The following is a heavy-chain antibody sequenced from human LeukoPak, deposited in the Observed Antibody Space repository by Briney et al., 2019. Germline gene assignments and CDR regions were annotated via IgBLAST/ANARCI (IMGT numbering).Heavy chain of an antibody. CDR3: ARWDPPYGIAAAGTTNSN. D-gene: IGHD6-13*01. Sequence: ASVTVSCTASGYTFTGYYMHWVRQAPGQGLEWMGWINPNSGGTNYAQKFQGRVTMTRDTSITTAYMELSRLTSDDTAVYYCARWDPPYGIAAAGTTNSNWGQGTLVTVSS. V-gene: IGHV1-2*02. CDR1: GYTFTGYY. J-gene: IGHJ4*02. CDR2: INPNSGGT.